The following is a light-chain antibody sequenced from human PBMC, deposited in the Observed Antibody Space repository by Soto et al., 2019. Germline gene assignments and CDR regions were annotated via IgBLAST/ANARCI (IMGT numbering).Light chain of an antibody. CDR2: QDT. CDR3: QAWDSSTEV. Sequence: SYELSQPPSVSVSSGQTASITCSGDKLGDKYVCWYQQKPGQSPVLVIYQDTKRPSGIPERFSGSNSGNTATLTISGTQGMDEADYYCQAWDSSTEVFGGGTKVTVL. CDR1: KLGDKY. J-gene: IGLJ2*01. V-gene: IGLV3-1*01.